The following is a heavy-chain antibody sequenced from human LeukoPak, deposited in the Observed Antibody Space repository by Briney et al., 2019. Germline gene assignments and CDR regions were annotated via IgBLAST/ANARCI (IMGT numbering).Heavy chain of an antibody. CDR1: GFTFSDYY. Sequence: GGSLRLSCAASGFTFSDYYMSWIREAPGKGLEGGSYISSSGSTIYYADSVKGRFTISRDNAKNSLYLQMNSLRAEDTAVYYCARDGEAYCSGGSCSYFDYWGQGTLVTVSS. D-gene: IGHD2-15*01. J-gene: IGHJ4*02. CDR2: ISSSGSTI. V-gene: IGHV3-11*01. CDR3: ARDGEAYCSGGSCSYFDY.